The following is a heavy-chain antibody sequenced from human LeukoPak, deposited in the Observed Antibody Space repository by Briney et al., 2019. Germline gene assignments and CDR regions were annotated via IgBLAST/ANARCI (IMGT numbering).Heavy chain of an antibody. D-gene: IGHD5-12*01. J-gene: IGHJ4*02. CDR2: IYYSGST. Sequence: PSETLSLTCTVSGGSISSYYWSWIRQPPGKGLEWIGYIYYSGSTNYNPSLKSRVTISVDTSKNQFSLKLSSVTAADTAVYYCARVPSYSGYDYCDYWGQGTLVTVSS. V-gene: IGHV4-59*01. CDR1: GGSISSYY. CDR3: ARVPSYSGYDYCDY.